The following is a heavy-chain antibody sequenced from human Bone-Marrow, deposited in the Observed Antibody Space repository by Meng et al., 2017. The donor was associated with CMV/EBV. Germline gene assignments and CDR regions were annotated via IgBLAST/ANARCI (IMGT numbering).Heavy chain of an antibody. CDR2: ISAYNGNT. J-gene: IGHJ4*02. CDR1: GYTFTSYG. CDR3: ARVSKKYSSSSGYFAY. Sequence: ASVKVSCKASGYTFTSYGISWVRQAPGQGLEWMGWISAYNGNTNYAQKLQGRVTMTTDTSTSTAYMELRGLRSDDTAGYYWARVSKKYSSSSGYFAYWGQGPLVPVYS. D-gene: IGHD6-6*01. V-gene: IGHV1-18*01.